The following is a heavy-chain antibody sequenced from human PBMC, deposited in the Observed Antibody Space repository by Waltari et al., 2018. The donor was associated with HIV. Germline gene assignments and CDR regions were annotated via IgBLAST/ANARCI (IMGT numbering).Heavy chain of an antibody. CDR2: INPNSGGS. CDR3: ARPPSTGTLRDALGPVDY. V-gene: IGHV1-2*02. CDR1: GYTFTGYY. J-gene: IGHJ4*02. D-gene: IGHD1-1*01. Sequence: QVQLVQSGAEVKKPGASVKVSCKASGYTFTGYYMHWVRQAPGQGLEWMVWINPNSGGSNYAQKFQGRVTMTRDTSISTAYMELSRLRSDDTAVYYCARPPSTGTLRDALGPVDYWGQGTLVTVSS.